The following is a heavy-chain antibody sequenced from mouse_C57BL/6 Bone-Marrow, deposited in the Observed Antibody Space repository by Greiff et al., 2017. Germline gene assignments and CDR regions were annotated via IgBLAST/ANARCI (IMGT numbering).Heavy chain of an antibody. CDR3: ARSGGYYYLEGFAY. J-gene: IGHJ3*01. D-gene: IGHD1-1*01. CDR1: GYTFTSYW. Sequence: QVQLQQPGAELVRPGSSVKLSCKASGYTFTSYWMHWVKQRPIQGLEWIGNIDPSDSETHYNQKFKDKATLTVDKSSSTAYMQLSSPTSEDSAVYYCARSGGYYYLEGFAYWGQGTLVTVSA. V-gene: IGHV1-52*01. CDR2: IDPSDSET.